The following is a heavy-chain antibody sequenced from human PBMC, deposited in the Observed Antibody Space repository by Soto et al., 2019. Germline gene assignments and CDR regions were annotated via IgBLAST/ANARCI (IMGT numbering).Heavy chain of an antibody. V-gene: IGHV3-15*01. J-gene: IGHJ4*02. D-gene: IGHD6-13*01. CDR3: RSWPFDY. CDR1: GFTFNNAL. CDR2: IKGKTDGGTT. Sequence: GGSLRLSCAASGFTFNNALMSWARQAPGKGLEWVGRIKGKTDGGTTDYAAPVKGRFTISRDDSKNTLYLQMNSLKTEDTAVYYCRSWPFDYWGQRTLVTVSS.